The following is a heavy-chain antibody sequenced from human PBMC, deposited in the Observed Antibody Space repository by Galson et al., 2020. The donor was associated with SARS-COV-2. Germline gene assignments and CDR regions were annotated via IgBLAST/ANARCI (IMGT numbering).Heavy chain of an antibody. CDR1: GGSISSSSYY. J-gene: IGHJ6*03. CDR2: IYYSGST. V-gene: IGHV4-39*07. D-gene: IGHD6-19*01. CDR3: ARDPAPVAVAGTSMDV. Sequence: SETLSLTCTVSGGSISSSSYYWGWIRQPPGKGLEWIGSIYYSGSTYYNPSLKSRVTISVDTSKNQFSLNLSSVTAADTAVYYCARDPAPVAVAGTSMDVWGKGTTVTVSS.